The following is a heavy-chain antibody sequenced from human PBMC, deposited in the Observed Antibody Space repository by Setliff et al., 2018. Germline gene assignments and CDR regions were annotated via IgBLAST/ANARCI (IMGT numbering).Heavy chain of an antibody. J-gene: IGHJ4*02. Sequence: SETLSLTCTVTGGPFDSGTHYWSWIRQPAGKVPEWIGLIQGTGNTNYNPSLQSRATISIDTSKNQISLKITSVTAADTALYSCAGTPARGTTWLSPFDYWGQGIQVTVSS. D-gene: IGHD3-9*01. CDR3: AGTPARGTTWLSPFDY. CDR1: GGPFDSGTHY. CDR2: IQGTGNT. V-gene: IGHV4-61*02.